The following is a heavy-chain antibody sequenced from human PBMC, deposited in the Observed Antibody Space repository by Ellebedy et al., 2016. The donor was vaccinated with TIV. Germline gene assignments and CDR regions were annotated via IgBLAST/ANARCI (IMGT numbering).Heavy chain of an antibody. D-gene: IGHD6-6*01. Sequence: SLKISCAASGFNFDDHAMHWVRQAPGKGLEWVSGISWNSGNIGYADSVKGRFTISRDNAKNSLYLQMNSLKTEDTAMYYCTTGSVEGYWGQGILVIVSS. CDR1: GFNFDDHA. J-gene: IGHJ4*02. CDR2: ISWNSGNI. CDR3: TTGSVEGY. V-gene: IGHV3-9*01.